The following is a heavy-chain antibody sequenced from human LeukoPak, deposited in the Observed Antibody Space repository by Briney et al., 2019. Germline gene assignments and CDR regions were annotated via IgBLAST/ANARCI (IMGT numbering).Heavy chain of an antibody. Sequence: GGSLRLSCAASAFTFNNFLMHWVRQAPGKGLLWVSQINSDGSSTTYADSVKGRFTISRDNAKNTLYLQMNTLRAEDTAVYYCARARSYGLDVWGQGTTVTVSS. V-gene: IGHV3-74*01. CDR1: AFTFNNFL. J-gene: IGHJ6*02. CDR2: INSDGSST. CDR3: ARARSYGLDV. D-gene: IGHD3-10*01.